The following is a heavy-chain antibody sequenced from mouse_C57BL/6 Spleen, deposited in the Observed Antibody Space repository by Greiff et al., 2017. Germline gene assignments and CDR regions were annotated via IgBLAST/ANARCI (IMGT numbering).Heavy chain of an antibody. CDR1: GFTFSDAW. J-gene: IGHJ1*03. D-gene: IGHD1-1*01. CDR3: TKPPITAVVANWYFDV. Sequence: EVKLVESGGGLVQPGGSMKLSCAASGFTFSDAWMDWVRQSPEKGLEWVAEIRNKANNHATYYAESVKGRFTISRDDSKSSVYLQMNSLRAEDTGIYYCTKPPITAVVANWYFDVWGTGTTVTVSS. CDR2: IRNKANNHAT. V-gene: IGHV6-6*01.